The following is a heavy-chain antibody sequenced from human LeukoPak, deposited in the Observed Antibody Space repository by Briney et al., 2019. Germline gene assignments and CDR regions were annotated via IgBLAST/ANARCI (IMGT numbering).Heavy chain of an antibody. V-gene: IGHV1-2*02. Sequence: ASVKVSCKASGYTFTSYYMHWVRQAPGQGLAWMGWINPNSGGTNYAQKFQGRVTMTRDTSISTAYMELSRLRSDDTAVYYCARALSRAAAGPKGYWGQGTLVTVSS. J-gene: IGHJ4*02. CDR1: GYTFTSYY. D-gene: IGHD6-13*01. CDR3: ARALSRAAAGPKGY. CDR2: INPNSGGT.